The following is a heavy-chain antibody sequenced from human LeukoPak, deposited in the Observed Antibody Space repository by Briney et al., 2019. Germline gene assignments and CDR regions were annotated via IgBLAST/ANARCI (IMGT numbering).Heavy chain of an antibody. V-gene: IGHV3-30*18. CDR2: ISYDGSNK. Sequence: GSLRLSCAASGFTFSSYGMHWVRQAPGKGLEWVAVISYDGSNKYYADSVKGRFTISRDNSKNTLYLQMNSLRAEDTAVYYCAKLPSYSYGPFDYWGQGTLVTVSS. J-gene: IGHJ4*02. CDR3: AKLPSYSYGPFDY. D-gene: IGHD5-18*01. CDR1: GFTFSSYG.